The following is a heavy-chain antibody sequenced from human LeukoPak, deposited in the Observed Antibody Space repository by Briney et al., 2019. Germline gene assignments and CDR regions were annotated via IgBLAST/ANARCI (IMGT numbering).Heavy chain of an antibody. V-gene: IGHV4-4*02. Sequence: SETLSLTCTVSSGSLNNKWWSWVRQPPGKGLEWIGESDHSGGTKYIPSLKSRVTISVDRSKNQFSLKMTSVTAEDTAIYYCARGDWWSFDLWGQGTLVTVSS. D-gene: IGHD2-8*02. CDR3: ARGDWWSFDL. CDR1: SGSLNNKW. CDR2: SDHSGGT. J-gene: IGHJ4*02.